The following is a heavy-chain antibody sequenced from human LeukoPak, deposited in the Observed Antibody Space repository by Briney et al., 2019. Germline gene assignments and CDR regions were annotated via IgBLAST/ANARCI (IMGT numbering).Heavy chain of an antibody. CDR2: INNRGSST. D-gene: IGHD4-17*01. CDR1: GFTFSSYT. Sequence: GGSLRLSCAASGFTFSSYTMSWVRQAPGEGLEWLSAINNRGSSTYYAGSVKDRFTISRDNSENTLYLQMNSLTVDDTAIYFCAKERQTGDYFTSDYWGQGTLVTVSS. V-gene: IGHV3-23*01. J-gene: IGHJ4*02. CDR3: AKERQTGDYFTSDY.